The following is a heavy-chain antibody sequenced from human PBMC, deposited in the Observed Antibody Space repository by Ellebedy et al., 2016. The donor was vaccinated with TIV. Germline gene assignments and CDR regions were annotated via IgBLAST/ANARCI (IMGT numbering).Heavy chain of an antibody. CDR2: INAGNGNT. J-gene: IGHJ4*02. CDR3: ARSGGDVAAAGNFDY. D-gene: IGHD6-13*01. V-gene: IGHV1-3*01. CDR1: GYTFTSYA. Sequence: ASVTVSCXASGYTFTSYAMHWVRQAPGQRLEWMGWINAGNGNTKYSQKFQGRVTITRDTSASTAYMELSSLRSEDTAVYYCARSGGDVAAAGNFDYWGQGTLVTVSS.